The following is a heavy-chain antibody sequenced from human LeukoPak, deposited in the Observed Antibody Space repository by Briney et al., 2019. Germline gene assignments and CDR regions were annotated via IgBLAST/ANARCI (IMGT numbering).Heavy chain of an antibody. Sequence: GASVKVSWKASGYTFTSYGINWVRQAPGQGREWMGWISANHGTTNYAQKLHARVTITTDACTSKPYLGLRSLKPVESAVYYSAIADLGGCGDYWGQGILVTVSS. CDR2: ISANHGTT. J-gene: IGHJ4*02. V-gene: IGHV1-18*04. D-gene: IGHD2-15*01. CDR1: GYTFTSYG. CDR3: AIADLGGCGDY.